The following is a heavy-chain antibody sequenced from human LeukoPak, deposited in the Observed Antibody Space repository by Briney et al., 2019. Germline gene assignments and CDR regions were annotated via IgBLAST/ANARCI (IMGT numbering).Heavy chain of an antibody. J-gene: IGHJ5*02. V-gene: IGHV1-46*01. CDR2: INPLGGIT. CDR1: GYSFTSYY. D-gene: IGHD4-23*01. Sequence: ASERVSCKASGYSFTSYYIHWVRQAPGQGLESMGIINPLGGITPYAQKFQDRVTMTRDTSTSTVYMELNSMRSEDTAVYYCAKDLRWDHPGLDPWGQGTLVIVSS. CDR3: AKDLRWDHPGLDP.